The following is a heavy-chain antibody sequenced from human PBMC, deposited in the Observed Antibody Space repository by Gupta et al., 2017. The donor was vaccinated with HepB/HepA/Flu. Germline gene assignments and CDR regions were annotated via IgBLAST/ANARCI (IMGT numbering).Heavy chain of an antibody. CDR3: ATEYFGSYNY. V-gene: IGHV3-15*01. D-gene: IGHD1-26*01. CDR1: GFSFSHDW. CDR2: IKSKTDGGTT. Sequence: EVQLVYSGGGSVWRGGSIRLSCAGSGFSFSHDWMSWVRQAPGRGLEWVGHIKSKTDGGTTDYAAPVKGRFTISRDDSQNTLYQQMNSLKTEDTAVYYCATEYFGSYNYWGQGTRVTVSS. J-gene: IGHJ4*02.